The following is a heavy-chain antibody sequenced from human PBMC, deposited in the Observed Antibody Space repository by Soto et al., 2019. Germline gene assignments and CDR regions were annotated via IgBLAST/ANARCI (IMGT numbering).Heavy chain of an antibody. Sequence: ASVKVSCKASGYTFTSYAMHWVRQAPGQRLEWMGWINGGTGQTRYSQKFQDRVIITRDTSASTGYMELSSLTSEDTAVYYCARGRGMEENYFYYGLDIWGQGTTVTVSS. V-gene: IGHV1-3*01. D-gene: IGHD1-1*01. CDR1: GYTFTSYA. CDR3: ARGRGMEENYFYYGLDI. CDR2: INGGTGQT. J-gene: IGHJ6*02.